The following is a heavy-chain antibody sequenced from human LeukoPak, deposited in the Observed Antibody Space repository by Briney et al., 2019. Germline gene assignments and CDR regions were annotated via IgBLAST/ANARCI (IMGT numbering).Heavy chain of an antibody. V-gene: IGHV4-59*08. CDR1: GGSISSYY. CDR3: ARHAYYYDSSGYYPYYFDY. D-gene: IGHD3-22*01. J-gene: IGHJ4*02. Sequence: SETLSLTCTVSGGSISSYYWSWIRQPPGKGLEWIGYIYYSGSTNYNPSLKSRVTISVDTSKNQFSLKLGSVTAADTAVYYCARHAYYYDSSGYYPYYFDYWGQGTLVTVSS. CDR2: IYYSGST.